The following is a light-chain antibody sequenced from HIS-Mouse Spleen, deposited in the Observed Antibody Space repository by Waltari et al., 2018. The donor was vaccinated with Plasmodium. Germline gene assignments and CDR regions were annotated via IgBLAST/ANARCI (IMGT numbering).Light chain of an antibody. CDR1: TGAVTRGYY. V-gene: IGLV7-43*01. J-gene: IGLJ3*02. Sequence: QTVLTQKPSLTVSPGGTVTPTCASSTGAVTRGYYPNWFQHKPGQAPSALIYSTSNKHPWTPARFSGSLLGGKAALTLSGVQPEDEAEYYCLLYYGGARVFGGGTKLTVL. CDR2: STS. CDR3: LLYYGGARV.